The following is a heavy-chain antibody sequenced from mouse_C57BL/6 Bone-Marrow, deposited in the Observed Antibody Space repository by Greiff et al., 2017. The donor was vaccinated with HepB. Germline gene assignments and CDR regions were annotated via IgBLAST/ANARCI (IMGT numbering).Heavy chain of an antibody. D-gene: IGHD1-3*01. CDR2: IHPNSGST. CDR1: GYTFTSYW. J-gene: IGHJ3*01. V-gene: IGHV1-64*01. Sequence: QVQLKESGAELVKPGASVKLSCKASGYTFTSYWMHWVKQRPGQGLEWIGMIHPNSGSTNYNEKFKSKATLTVDKSSSTAYMQLSSLTSEDSAVYYCARWSGNPFAYWGQGTLVTVSA. CDR3: ARWSGNPFAY.